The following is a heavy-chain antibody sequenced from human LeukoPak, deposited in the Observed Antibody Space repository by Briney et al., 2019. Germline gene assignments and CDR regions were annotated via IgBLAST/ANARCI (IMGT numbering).Heavy chain of an antibody. CDR1: GGSMHSYW. J-gene: IGHJ4*02. D-gene: IGHD6-13*01. CDR2: IYTTGMT. Sequence: SETLSLNCSVSGGSMHSYWWSWIRQPAAHRLEFIGRIYTTGMTNYNPSLKSRVSMSVDTSKNQFSLELRSVTAADTAVYYCARNATSSDVIVAPARGYFDYWGQGILVTVSS. V-gene: IGHV4-4*07. CDR3: ARNATSSDVIVAPARGYFDY.